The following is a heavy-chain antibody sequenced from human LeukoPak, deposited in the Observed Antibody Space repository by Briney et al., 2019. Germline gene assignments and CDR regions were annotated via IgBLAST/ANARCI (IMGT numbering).Heavy chain of an antibody. D-gene: IGHD6-19*01. Sequence: PSETLPLTCTVSGGSISSYYWSWIRQPPGKGLEYIGYIYYSGSTNYNPSLKSRVTMSVDTSKNQFSLKLTSVSAADTAVYYCARFWDTSGYYYYFDYWGQGALVTVSS. CDR1: GGSISSYY. CDR3: ARFWDTSGYYYYFDY. V-gene: IGHV4-59*01. J-gene: IGHJ4*02. CDR2: IYYSGST.